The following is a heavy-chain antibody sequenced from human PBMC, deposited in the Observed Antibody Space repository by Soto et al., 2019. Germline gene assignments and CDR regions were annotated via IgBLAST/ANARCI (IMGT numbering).Heavy chain of an antibody. Sequence: SETLSRTCPVSGGAVTSSSYFSDSIRQPPGKGLEWIRNIKNSGSTFYNPSIKSRVTTPLDTSKNQFSLKLTSVTAADTAVYFCATANKGAFGADTTCFDYWGPGILGTVSS. D-gene: IGHD1-26*01. V-gene: IGHV4-39*01. J-gene: IGHJ4*02. CDR2: IKNSGST. CDR3: ATANKGAFGADTTCFDY. CDR1: GGAVTSSSYF.